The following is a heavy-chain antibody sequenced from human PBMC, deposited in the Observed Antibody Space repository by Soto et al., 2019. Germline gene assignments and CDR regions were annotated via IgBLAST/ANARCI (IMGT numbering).Heavy chain of an antibody. V-gene: IGHV3-9*01. CDR2: VSWNSGAK. CDR1: GFSFDDFV. Sequence: EVHLVESGGGLVQPGRSLRLSCVASGFSFDDFVMNWVRQRPGKGLEWVSSVSWNSGAKLYADSVKGRFAISRDSAKKSVYLQMNSLRPDDTAFYYCAKGVPTAVPALDYWGQGTLVTVSS. J-gene: IGHJ4*02. D-gene: IGHD2-21*02. CDR3: AKGVPTAVPALDY.